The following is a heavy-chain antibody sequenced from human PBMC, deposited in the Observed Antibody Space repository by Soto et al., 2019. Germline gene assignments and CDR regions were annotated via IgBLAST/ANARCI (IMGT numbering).Heavy chain of an antibody. CDR2: IKQDGSEK. CDR1: GFTFSSYW. D-gene: IGHD2-15*01. Sequence: EVQLVESGGGLVQPGGSLRLSCAASGFTFSSYWMSWVRQAPGKGLEWVANIKQDGSEKYYVDSVKGRFTISRDNAKNSLYLQMNSLRAEDTAVYYCARDNRYCSGGSCYSPHWYFDLWGRGTLVTVSS. J-gene: IGHJ2*01. V-gene: IGHV3-7*05. CDR3: ARDNRYCSGGSCYSPHWYFDL.